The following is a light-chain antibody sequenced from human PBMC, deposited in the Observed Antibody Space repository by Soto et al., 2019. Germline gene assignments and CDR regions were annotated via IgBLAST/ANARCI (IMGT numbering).Light chain of an antibody. CDR2: DVS. Sequence: QSVLTQPASVSGSPGQSITISCTGTSSDVGNYDYVSWYQQHPGKVTKLMNYDVSNRPSGVSNHISGSKSGNTASLTISGLQAEDEADYYCISFTTRATYVFGTGTKVTVL. CDR3: ISFTTRATYV. J-gene: IGLJ1*01. V-gene: IGLV2-14*01. CDR1: SSDVGNYDY.